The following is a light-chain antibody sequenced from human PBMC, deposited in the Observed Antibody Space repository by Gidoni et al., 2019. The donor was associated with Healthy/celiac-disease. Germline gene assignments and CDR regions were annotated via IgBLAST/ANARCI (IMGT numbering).Light chain of an antibody. CDR3: MQALQTPLT. J-gene: IGKJ4*01. CDR1: PSLLHSNGYNY. V-gene: IGKV2-28*01. Sequence: DSAMTQSPLSLPVTPGEPASISCRSSPSLLHSNGYNYLDWYLQKPGQSPQLLIYLGSNRASGVPYRFSGSGSGTDFTLKISRVEAEDVGVYYCMQALQTPLTFGGGTKVEIK. CDR2: LGS.